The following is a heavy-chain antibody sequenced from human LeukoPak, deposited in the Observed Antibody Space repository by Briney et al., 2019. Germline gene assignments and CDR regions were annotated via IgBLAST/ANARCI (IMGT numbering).Heavy chain of an antibody. J-gene: IGHJ4*02. CDR1: GFTFSNYG. D-gene: IGHD4-17*01. CDR2: IWYDGGNK. CDR3: AKDQPKTVTPRHCFDS. Sequence: GRSLRLSCAASGFTFSNYGLHWVRQAPGKGLEWVAVIWYDGGNKYYADSVKGRFTISRDNSKDTLYLQMNSLSAEDTAVYYCAKDQPKTVTPRHCFDSWGQGTLVTVSS. V-gene: IGHV3-33*06.